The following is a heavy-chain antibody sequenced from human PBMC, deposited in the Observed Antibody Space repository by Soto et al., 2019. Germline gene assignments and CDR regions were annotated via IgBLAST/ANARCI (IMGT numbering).Heavy chain of an antibody. Sequence: EVQLLESGGGLVQPGGSLRLSCAASGFTFSSYAMSWVRQAPGKGLEWVSAISGSGGSTYYADSVKGRSTISRDNSKNTLYLQMNSLRAEDTAVYYCAKAKQAYYYDSSGYHCNYWGQGTLVTVSS. V-gene: IGHV3-23*01. J-gene: IGHJ4*02. CDR2: ISGSGGST. D-gene: IGHD3-22*01. CDR1: GFTFSSYA. CDR3: AKAKQAYYYDSSGYHCNY.